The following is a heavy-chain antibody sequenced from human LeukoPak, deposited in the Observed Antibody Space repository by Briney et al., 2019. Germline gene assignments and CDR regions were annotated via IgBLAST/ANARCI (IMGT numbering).Heavy chain of an antibody. CDR3: ANGPASGDS. CDR1: GGTFSSYA. J-gene: IGHJ4*02. Sequence: ASVKVSCKASGGTFSSYAINWVRQASGQGLEWVAWMNPNSGNPAYAQEFQGRATVSGNICISTAYLELRTLKSEGTAVYYCANGPASGDSWGQGTLVTVSS. V-gene: IGHV1-8*03. D-gene: IGHD3-10*01. CDR2: MNPNSGNP.